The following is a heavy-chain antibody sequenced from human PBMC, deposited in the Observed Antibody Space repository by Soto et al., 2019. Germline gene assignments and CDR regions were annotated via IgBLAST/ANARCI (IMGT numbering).Heavy chain of an antibody. D-gene: IGHD6-6*01. V-gene: IGHV4-30-2*01. Sequence: NLSLTSAVSCGSISSGGYSWSWIRQPPGKGLEWIGYIYHSGSTYYNPSLKSRVTISVDRSKNQFSLKLSSVTAADTAVYYCARTSSIAARPDWFDPWGQGTLVTVSS. CDR1: CGSISSGGYS. CDR3: ARTSSIAARPDWFDP. CDR2: IYHSGST. J-gene: IGHJ5*02.